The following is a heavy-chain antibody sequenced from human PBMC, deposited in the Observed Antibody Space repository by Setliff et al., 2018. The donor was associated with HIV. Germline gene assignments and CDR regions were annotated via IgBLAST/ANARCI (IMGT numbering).Heavy chain of an antibody. Sequence: SETLSLTCNVSGGSISSGSYYWNWIRQPAGKGLEWIGRIFTSGTTNYNPSLRSRVTISVDTSKNQFSLRLSSVTAADTAVYYCAREGFYNSYYYYMDVWGIGTTVTVSS. CDR2: IFTSGTT. V-gene: IGHV4-61*02. D-gene: IGHD2-2*02. CDR3: AREGFYNSYYYYMDV. CDR1: GGSISSGSYY. J-gene: IGHJ6*03.